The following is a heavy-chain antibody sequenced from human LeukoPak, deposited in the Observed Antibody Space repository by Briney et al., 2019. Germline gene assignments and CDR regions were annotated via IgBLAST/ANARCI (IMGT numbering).Heavy chain of an antibody. CDR3: ARDRLYDY. D-gene: IGHD2-15*01. Sequence: GASVKVSCKASGYTFTGYYLHWVRQAPGQGLEWMGRTNPNSGGTDYAQKFQGRVTMTRDTSISTAYMELSRLRSDDTAIYYCARDRLYDYWGQGTLVTVSS. V-gene: IGHV1-2*06. J-gene: IGHJ4*02. CDR2: TNPNSGGT. CDR1: GYTFTGYY.